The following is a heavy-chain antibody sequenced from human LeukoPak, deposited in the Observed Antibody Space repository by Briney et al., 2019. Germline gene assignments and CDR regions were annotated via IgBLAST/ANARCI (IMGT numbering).Heavy chain of an antibody. J-gene: IGHJ4*02. CDR1: GFTFSSYG. CDR2: ISYDGSNK. D-gene: IGHD6-6*01. V-gene: IGHV3-30*19. Sequence: GGSLRLSCAASGFTFSSYGMPWVRQAPGKGLEWVAVISYDGSNKYYADSVKGRFTISRDNSKNTLYLQMNSLRAEDTAVYYCARDRGSSYDFDYWGQGTLVTVSS. CDR3: ARDRGSSYDFDY.